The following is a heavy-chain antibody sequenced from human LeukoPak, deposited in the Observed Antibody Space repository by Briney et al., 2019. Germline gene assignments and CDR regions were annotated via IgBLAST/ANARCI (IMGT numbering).Heavy chain of an antibody. CDR3: ARDRITMVRGVIISWFDP. D-gene: IGHD3-10*01. CDR2: IKHSGST. CDR1: GGSFRGSY. J-gene: IGHJ5*02. V-gene: IGHV4-34*01. Sequence: SETLSLTCAVYGGSFRGSYWSWIRQPPGKGLEWIGEIKHSGSTNYNPSLKGRVTMSVDTSKNQFSLKLSSVTAADTAVYYCARDRITMVRGVIISWFDPWGQGTLVTVSS.